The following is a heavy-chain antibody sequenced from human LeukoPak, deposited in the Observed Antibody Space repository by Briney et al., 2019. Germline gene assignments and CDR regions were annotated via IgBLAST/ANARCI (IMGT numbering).Heavy chain of an antibody. D-gene: IGHD3-10*01. J-gene: IGHJ4*02. V-gene: IGHV4-59*01. CDR1: GGSISSYY. CDR3: ARNMVRGVIISPYFDY. Sequence: SETLSLTCTVSGGSISSYYWSWIRQPPGKGLEWIGYIYYSGSTNYNPSLKSRVTISVDTSKNQFSLKLSSVTAADTAVYYCARNMVRGVIISPYFDYWAREPWSPSPQ. CDR2: IYYSGST.